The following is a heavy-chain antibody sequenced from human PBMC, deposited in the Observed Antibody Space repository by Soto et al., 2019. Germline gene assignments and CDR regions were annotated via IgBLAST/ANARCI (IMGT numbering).Heavy chain of an antibody. V-gene: IGHV3-53*01. CDR1: GFTISSND. D-gene: IGHD3-22*01. Sequence: EVQLVESGGGLIQPGGSLRLSCAASGFTISSNDMNWVRQAPGKGLEWVSLIYSSGSTYYADSVKGRFTISRDNSKNTLYLQMSSLRAEDTAVYYCATRPLLPGAPWGQGTMVTVSS. CDR2: IYSSGST. J-gene: IGHJ3*01. CDR3: ATRPLLPGAP.